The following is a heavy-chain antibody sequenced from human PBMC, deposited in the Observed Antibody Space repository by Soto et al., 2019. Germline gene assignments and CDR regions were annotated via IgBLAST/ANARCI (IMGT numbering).Heavy chain of an antibody. CDR3: ARGPKLRFKGRFWRETGMDG. CDR2: INHSGST. D-gene: IGHD3-3*01. CDR1: GGSFSGYY. Sequence: SETLSLTCAVYGGSFSGYYWSWIRQPPGKGLEWIGEINHSGSTNYNPSLKSRVTISVDTSKNQFSRKLSSVTAADTAVYYCARGPKLRFKGRFWRETGMDGWGQGTTVTVSS. J-gene: IGHJ6*02. V-gene: IGHV4-34*01.